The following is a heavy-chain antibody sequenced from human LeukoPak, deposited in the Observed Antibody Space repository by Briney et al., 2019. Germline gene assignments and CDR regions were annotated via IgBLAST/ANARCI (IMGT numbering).Heavy chain of an antibody. D-gene: IGHD3-10*01. J-gene: IGHJ4*02. Sequence: PSETLSLTCTVSGGSISSYYWSWIRQPPEKGLEWIGYIYYSGSTYYNPSLKSRVTISVDTSKNQFSLKLSSVTAADTAVYYCATFIRGVPYYFDYWGQGTLVTVSS. V-gene: IGHV4-59*12. CDR1: GGSISSYY. CDR3: ATFIRGVPYYFDY. CDR2: IYYSGST.